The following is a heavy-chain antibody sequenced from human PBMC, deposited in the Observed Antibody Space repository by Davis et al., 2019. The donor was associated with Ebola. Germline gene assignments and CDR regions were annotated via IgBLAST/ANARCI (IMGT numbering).Heavy chain of an antibody. D-gene: IGHD5-24*01. CDR3: ARIGTWLPSN. J-gene: IGHJ4*02. CDR2: IYDRETT. V-gene: IGHV4-4*02. CDR1: GSPVSGGNW. Sequence: MPSETLSLTGTVSGSPVSGGNWGSWVRQPGGEGLEWIGGIYDRETTNYNPSLKSRVTISLDKSKNQFFLNLTSVTAPDTAVYYCARIGTWLPSNWGQGNLVTVSP.